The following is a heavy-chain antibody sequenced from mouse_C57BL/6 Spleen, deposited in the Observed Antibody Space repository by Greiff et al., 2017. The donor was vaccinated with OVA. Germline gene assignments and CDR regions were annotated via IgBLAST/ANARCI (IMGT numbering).Heavy chain of an antibody. CDR1: GYAFTNYL. CDR3: ERVAGAMDY. J-gene: IGHJ4*01. V-gene: IGHV1-54*01. CDR2: INPGSGGT. Sequence: QVQLQQSGAELVRPGTSVKVSCKASGYAFTNYLIEWVKQRPGQGLEWIGVINPGSGGTNYNEKFKGKATLTADKSSSTAYMQLSSLTSEDSAVYICERVAGAMDYWDQGTSVTVSS.